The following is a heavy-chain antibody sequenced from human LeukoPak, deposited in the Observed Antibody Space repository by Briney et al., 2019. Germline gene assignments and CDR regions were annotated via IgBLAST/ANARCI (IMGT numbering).Heavy chain of an antibody. Sequence: GASVKVSCKASGYTFTTYDINWVRQASGQGPEWMGWMNPNSGNTGYAQKFQGRVTITRNTSISTAYMELSSLRSEDTAVYYCARERQNKDFWSGGDYWGQGTLVTVSS. CDR2: MNPNSGNT. J-gene: IGHJ4*02. V-gene: IGHV1-8*03. CDR1: GYTFTTYD. CDR3: ARERQNKDFWSGGDY. D-gene: IGHD3-3*01.